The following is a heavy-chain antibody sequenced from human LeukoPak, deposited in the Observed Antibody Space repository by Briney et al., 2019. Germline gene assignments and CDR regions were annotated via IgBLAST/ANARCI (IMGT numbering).Heavy chain of an antibody. J-gene: IGHJ6*03. CDR2: IYYSGST. Sequence: SETLSLTCTVSGGSISSSSYHWGWIRQPPGKGLEWIGSIYYSGSTYYNPSLKSRVTISVDTSKNQFSLKLSSVTAADTAVYYCARHQVEDYYYYYMDVWGKGTTVTVSS. V-gene: IGHV4-39*01. CDR3: ARHQVEDYYYYYMDV. CDR1: GGSISSSSYH.